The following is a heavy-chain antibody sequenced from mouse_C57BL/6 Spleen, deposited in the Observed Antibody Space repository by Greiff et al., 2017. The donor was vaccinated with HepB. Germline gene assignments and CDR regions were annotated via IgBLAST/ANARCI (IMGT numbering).Heavy chain of an antibody. CDR3: VRHANWDPYAMDY. CDR1: GFSFNTYA. Sequence: EVKLVESGGGLVQPKGSLKLSCAASGFSFNTYAMNWVRQAPGKGLEWVARIRSKSNNYATYYADSVKDRFTISRDDSESMLYLQMNNLKTEDTAMYYCVRHANWDPYAMDYWGQGTSVTVSS. V-gene: IGHV10-1*01. J-gene: IGHJ4*01. D-gene: IGHD4-1*01. CDR2: IRSKSNNYAT.